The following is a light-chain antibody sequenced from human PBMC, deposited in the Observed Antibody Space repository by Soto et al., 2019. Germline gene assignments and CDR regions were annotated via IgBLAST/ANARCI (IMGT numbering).Light chain of an antibody. Sequence: EVLMPQSKATLSVAPGERVILSCRASQRISNDLAWYQQKAGQAPRLLIYDASTRATGIPARFSGSGSGTEFTLTISSLQSEDFAVYFCQQYNNWPPWTFGQGTKV. CDR3: QQYNNWPPWT. CDR1: QRISND. J-gene: IGKJ1*01. V-gene: IGKV3-15*01. CDR2: DAS.